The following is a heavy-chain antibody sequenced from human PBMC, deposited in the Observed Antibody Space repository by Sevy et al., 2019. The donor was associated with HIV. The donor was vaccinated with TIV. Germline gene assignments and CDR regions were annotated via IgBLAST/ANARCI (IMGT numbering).Heavy chain of an antibody. CDR2: ISGCNGNT. J-gene: IGHJ3*02. D-gene: IGHD1-26*01. Sequence: ASVKVSCKASGYTFTIYGMSWVRQAPGQGLEWMGWISGCNGNTNYAQKFQDRVTMTTDTSTSTAYMELRSLRSDDTAVYYCARESGAVGATGYGFDIWGQGSMVTVSS. CDR1: GYTFTIYG. V-gene: IGHV1-18*01. CDR3: ARESGAVGATGYGFDI.